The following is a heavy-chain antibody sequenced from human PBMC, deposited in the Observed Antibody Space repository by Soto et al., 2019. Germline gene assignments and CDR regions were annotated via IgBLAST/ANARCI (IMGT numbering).Heavy chain of an antibody. CDR1: GYAFTTYG. J-gene: IGHJ2*01. Sequence: ASVKVSCKASGYAFTTYGITWVRQAPGQGLEWMGWISVYNGNINYAQKLQGRVTMTTDTSTSTAYMELWSLSSDDTAVYYCARGYSYGPYWFFDLWGRGTLVTVSS. D-gene: IGHD5-18*01. V-gene: IGHV1-18*04. CDR2: ISVYNGNI. CDR3: ARGYSYGPYWFFDL.